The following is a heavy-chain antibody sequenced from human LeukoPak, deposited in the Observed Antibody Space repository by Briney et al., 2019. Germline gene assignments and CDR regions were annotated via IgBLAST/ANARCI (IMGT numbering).Heavy chain of an antibody. CDR1: GFTFSSYG. V-gene: IGHV3-30*03. J-gene: IGHJ3*02. CDR2: ISYDGSNK. D-gene: IGHD6-19*01. Sequence: GGSLRLSCAASGFTFSSYGMHWVRQAPGKGLEWVAVISYDGSNKYYADSVKGRFTISRDNSKNTLYLQMNSLRAEDTAVYYCARGLKQWLVRGAFDIWGQGTMVTVSS. CDR3: ARGLKQWLVRGAFDI.